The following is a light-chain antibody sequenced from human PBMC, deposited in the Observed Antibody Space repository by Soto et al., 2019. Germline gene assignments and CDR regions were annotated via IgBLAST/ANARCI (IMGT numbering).Light chain of an antibody. CDR1: SSDVGCFNL. J-gene: IGLJ1*01. V-gene: IGLV2-23*02. Sequence: QSALNQPASVSGTPGQSITISCTGTSSDVGCFNLVSWYQQHPGKAPKLMISEVSKRPSGVSNRFSGSKSGNTASLTISGLQAEDEADYYCCSYARSNTYVFGTGTKVTVL. CDR3: CSYARSNTYV. CDR2: EVS.